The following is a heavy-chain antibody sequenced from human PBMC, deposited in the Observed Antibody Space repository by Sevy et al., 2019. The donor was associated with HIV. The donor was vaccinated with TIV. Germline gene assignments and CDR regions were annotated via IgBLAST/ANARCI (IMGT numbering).Heavy chain of an antibody. Sequence: ASVKVSCKVSGYTLSQVSMHWVRQVPGKGLEWMGSFDPEDGETIYAQKFQGRLTMTEDTSTDTAYMELSSLKSEDTAVFYCAITKDYYDSSGCPFDYWGQGTLVTVPS. D-gene: IGHD3-22*01. V-gene: IGHV1-24*01. CDR1: GYTLSQVS. CDR2: FDPEDGET. CDR3: AITKDYYDSSGCPFDY. J-gene: IGHJ4*02.